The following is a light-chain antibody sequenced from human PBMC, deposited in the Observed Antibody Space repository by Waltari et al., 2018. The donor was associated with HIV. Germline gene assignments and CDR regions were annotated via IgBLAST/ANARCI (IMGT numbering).Light chain of an antibody. V-gene: IGLV1-51*01. CDR3: GTWDTSLSAGV. CDR1: SSNIANNY. J-gene: IGLJ2*01. Sequence: QSVLTQPPAVSAAPGQTVTISCSGSSSNIANNYVSWYQQLPGTAPKLRIYDKTRRSSGMPDRFSGSKSGTSATLAIAGLQTGDEADYYFGTWDTSLSAGVFGGGTKVTVL. CDR2: DKT.